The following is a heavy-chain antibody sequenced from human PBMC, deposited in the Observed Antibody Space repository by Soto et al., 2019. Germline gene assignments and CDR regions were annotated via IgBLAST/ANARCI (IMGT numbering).Heavy chain of an antibody. CDR1: AGPITSDSYY. V-gene: IGHV4-39*07. J-gene: IGHJ5*02. Sequence: SETLSLTCTVSAGPITSDSYYWGWIRQPPEKGLEWIASISYSGSTYYNPTLKSRITISVDTSKNQFSLKLSSVTAADTAVYYCAREEVAYYGSGSYNWFDPWGQGTLVTVSS. D-gene: IGHD3-10*01. CDR3: AREEVAYYGSGSYNWFDP. CDR2: ISYSGST.